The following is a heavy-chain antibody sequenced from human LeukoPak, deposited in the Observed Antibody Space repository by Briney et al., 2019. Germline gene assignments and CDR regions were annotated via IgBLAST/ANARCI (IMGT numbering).Heavy chain of an antibody. V-gene: IGHV1-2*02. Sequence: GASVKVSCKASGYTFTGYYMHWVRQAPGQGLEWMGWINPNSGGTNYAQKFQGRVTMTRDTSISTAYMELSRLRSDDTAVYYCARVLERRGATQGDYWGQGTLVTVSS. CDR1: GYTFTGYY. J-gene: IGHJ4*02. CDR2: INPNSGGT. D-gene: IGHD1-26*01. CDR3: ARVLERRGATQGDY.